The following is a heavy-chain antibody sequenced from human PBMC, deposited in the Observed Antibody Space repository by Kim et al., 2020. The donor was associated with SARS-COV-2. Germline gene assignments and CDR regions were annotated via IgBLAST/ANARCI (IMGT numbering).Heavy chain of an antibody. D-gene: IGHD1-26*01. Sequence: GGSLRLSCAASGFTFSSCAMTWVRQAPGKGLEWVSSISHDAASTHYAGSVKGRFFISRDDSKNTLYLRLNSLRAEDTALYYCAKDLWDYSGMDVRGQGTTVTVSS. CDR3: AKDLWDYSGMDV. J-gene: IGHJ6*02. V-gene: IGHV3-23*01. CDR2: ISHDAAST. CDR1: GFTFSSCA.